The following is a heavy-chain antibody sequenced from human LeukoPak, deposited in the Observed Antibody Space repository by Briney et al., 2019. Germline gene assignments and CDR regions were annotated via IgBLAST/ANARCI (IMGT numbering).Heavy chain of an antibody. CDR1: GGSFSGYY. Sequence: SEPLSLTCTVYGGSFSGYYWSWIRQPPGKGLEWIGEINHSGSTNYNPSLKCRVTISVDTSKNQFSLKRSSVTAADTAVYYGARGRAGYGFFYYFDYWGQGTLVTVSP. CDR2: INHSGST. CDR3: ARGRAGYGFFYYFDY. D-gene: IGHD5-24*01. V-gene: IGHV4-34*01. J-gene: IGHJ4*02.